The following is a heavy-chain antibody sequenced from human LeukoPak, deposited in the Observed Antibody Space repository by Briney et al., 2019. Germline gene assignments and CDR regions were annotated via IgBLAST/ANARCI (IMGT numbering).Heavy chain of an antibody. CDR1: GFTFSSYA. D-gene: IGHD2-21*02. CDR3: AKVTRWS. Sequence: GGSLRLSCAASGFTFSSYAMSWVRQAPGKGLEWVSGISASGSGTYYADSVKGRFTISRDNSKNTLYPQMNSLRAEDTAVYYCAKVTRWSWGQGTLVTVSS. V-gene: IGHV3-23*01. J-gene: IGHJ5*02. CDR2: ISASGSGT.